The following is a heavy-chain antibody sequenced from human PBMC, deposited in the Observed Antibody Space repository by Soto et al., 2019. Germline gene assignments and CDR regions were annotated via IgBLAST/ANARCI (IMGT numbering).Heavy chain of an antibody. CDR3: AKDPSKHIVVVIASEGFDP. Sequence: GGSLRLSCAASGFTFSSYAMSWVRQAPGKGLEWVSAISGSGGSTYYADSVKGRFTISRDNSKNTLYLQMNSLRAEDTAVYYCAKDPSKHIVVVIASEGFDPWGQGTLVTVSS. CDR2: ISGSGGST. CDR1: GFTFSSYA. D-gene: IGHD2-21*01. J-gene: IGHJ5*02. V-gene: IGHV3-23*01.